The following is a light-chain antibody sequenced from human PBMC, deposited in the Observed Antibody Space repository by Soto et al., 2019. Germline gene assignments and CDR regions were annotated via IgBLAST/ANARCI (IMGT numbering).Light chain of an antibody. CDR2: SNN. V-gene: IGLV1-47*02. Sequence: QSVLTQPPSASGTPGQRVTISCSGSSSNIGSNYVYWYQQLPGTAPKLLIYSNNQRPSGVPDRFSGSKSGTSASLAISGLRSEDEADYYCAAWDDSLSALEFGGETKLTVL. J-gene: IGLJ3*02. CDR1: SSNIGSNY. CDR3: AAWDDSLSALE.